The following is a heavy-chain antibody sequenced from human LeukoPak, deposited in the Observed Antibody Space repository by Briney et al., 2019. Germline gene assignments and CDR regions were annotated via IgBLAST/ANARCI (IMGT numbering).Heavy chain of an antibody. D-gene: IGHD3-9*01. J-gene: IGHJ4*02. CDR2: IYYSGST. V-gene: IGHV4-59*01. CDR1: GGSFSGYY. CDR3: ASGYYDILTGYPSFDY. Sequence: PSETLSLTCAVYGGSFSGYYWSWIRQPPGKGLEWIGYIYYSGSTNYNPSLKSRVTISVDTSKNQFSLKLSSVTAADTAVYYCASGYYDILTGYPSFDYWGQGTLVTVSS.